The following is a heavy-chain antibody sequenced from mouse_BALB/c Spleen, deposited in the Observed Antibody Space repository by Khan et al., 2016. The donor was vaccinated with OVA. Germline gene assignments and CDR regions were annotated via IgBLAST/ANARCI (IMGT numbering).Heavy chain of an antibody. J-gene: IGHJ4*01. CDR2: MWSDGST. CDR1: GFSLTNYG. Sequence: QVQLKESGPGLVAPSQSLSITCTISGFSLTNYGVHWVRQPPGKGLEWLVLMWSDGSTTYNSALKSRLTISKDNSTSHDFLKMNSLQTDDTAMYFCARQPYYHYDVMDYWGQGTSVTVSS. V-gene: IGHV2-6-1*01. D-gene: IGHD2-10*01. CDR3: ARQPYYHYDVMDY.